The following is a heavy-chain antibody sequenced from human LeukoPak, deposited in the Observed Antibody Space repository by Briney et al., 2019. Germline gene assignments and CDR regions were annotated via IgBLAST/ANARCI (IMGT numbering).Heavy chain of an antibody. Sequence: SVKVSCKASGGTFSSYAISWVRQAPGQGLEWMGGIIPIFGTANYAQKFQGRVTITTDESTSTAYMELSSLRSEDTAVYYCVREDYCSSTSCQPPSFDYWGQGTLVTVSS. CDR2: IIPIFGTA. D-gene: IGHD2-2*01. CDR1: GGTFSSYA. V-gene: IGHV1-69*05. J-gene: IGHJ4*02. CDR3: VREDYCSSTSCQPPSFDY.